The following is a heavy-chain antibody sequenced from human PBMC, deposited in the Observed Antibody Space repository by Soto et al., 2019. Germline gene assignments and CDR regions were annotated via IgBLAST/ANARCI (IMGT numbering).Heavy chain of an antibody. V-gene: IGHV1-3*01. Sequence: GASVKVSCKASGYTFTDYYIHWVRQAPGQGLEWMAWINAGSGGTNYSQKFQGRVTITRDTSASTAYMELSSLRSEDTAVYYCASSRDGYNTGAFDIWGQGTMVTVSS. CDR3: ASSRDGYNTGAFDI. D-gene: IGHD5-12*01. J-gene: IGHJ3*02. CDR1: GYTFTDYY. CDR2: INAGSGGT.